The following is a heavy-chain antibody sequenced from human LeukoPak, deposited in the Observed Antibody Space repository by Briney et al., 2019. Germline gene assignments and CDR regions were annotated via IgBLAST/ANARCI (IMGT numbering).Heavy chain of an antibody. CDR1: GGSISSYY. Sequence: PSETLSLTCTVSGGSISSYYWSWIRQPPGKGLEWIGYIYYSGSPNYNPSLKSRVTISVDTSKNQFSLKLSSVTAADTAVYYCAREPHRYCSGGSCYVSGMDVWGQGTTVTVSS. CDR3: AREPHRYCSGGSCYVSGMDV. D-gene: IGHD2-15*01. CDR2: IYYSGSP. V-gene: IGHV4-59*01. J-gene: IGHJ6*02.